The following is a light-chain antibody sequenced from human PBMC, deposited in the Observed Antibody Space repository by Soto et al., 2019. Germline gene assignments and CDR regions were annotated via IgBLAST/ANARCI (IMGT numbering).Light chain of an antibody. V-gene: IGLV2-14*01. J-gene: IGLJ1*01. CDR2: EVS. CDR3: FSYTSSGTYV. Sequence: SSDVGNYKYVSWYQQHPGKAPKLMIYEVSNRPSGVSNRFSGSKSGNTASLTISGLQAEDETDYYCFSYTSSGTYVFGTGTKVTVL. CDR1: SSDVGNYKY.